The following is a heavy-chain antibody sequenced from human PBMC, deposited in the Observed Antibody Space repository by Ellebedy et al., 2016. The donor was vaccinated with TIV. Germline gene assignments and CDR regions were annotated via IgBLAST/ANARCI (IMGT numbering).Heavy chain of an antibody. CDR3: ARLRCGGDCLRALADWYFDL. V-gene: IGHV5-51*01. D-gene: IGHD2-21*02. CDR1: GYSFTSYW. CDR2: IYPGDSDT. Sequence: GESLKISCKGSGYSFTSYWIGWVRQMPGKGLEWMGIIYPGDSDTRYSPSFQGQVTISADKSISTAYLQWSSLKASDTAMYYCARLRCGGDCLRALADWYFDLWGRGTLVTVSS. J-gene: IGHJ2*01.